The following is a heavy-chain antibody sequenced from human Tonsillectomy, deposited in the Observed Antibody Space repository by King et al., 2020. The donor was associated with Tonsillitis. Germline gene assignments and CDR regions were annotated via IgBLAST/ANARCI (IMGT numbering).Heavy chain of an antibody. CDR2: VKSKIDGGTT. J-gene: IGHJ4*02. CDR3: ITHRIWRRD. CDR1: GFTFSNAW. Sequence: VQLVESGGGLVKPGGSLRLSCAASGFTFSNAWMNWVRQAPGKGLEWVGRVKSKIDGGTTDYAAPVKGRFTISRDDSKNTLYLKMNSLKTEDTAVYYCITHRIWRRDWGQGTLVTVSS. V-gene: IGHV3-15*01. D-gene: IGHD3-16*01.